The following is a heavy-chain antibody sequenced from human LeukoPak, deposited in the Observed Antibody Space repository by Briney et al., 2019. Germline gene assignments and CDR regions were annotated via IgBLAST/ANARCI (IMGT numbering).Heavy chain of an antibody. CDR2: ISSSRFYT. J-gene: IGHJ4*02. Sequence: GGSLRLSCAASGFSLTGHRMNWVRQAPTRGLEWVSSISSSRFYTDYADSVRGRFTISRDSAKNSLYLEMTSLRAEDTAIYYCTRDLGRTFSYGFDYWGQGVLVTVSS. D-gene: IGHD5-18*01. CDR3: TRDLGRTFSYGFDY. V-gene: IGHV3-21*04. CDR1: GFSLTGHR.